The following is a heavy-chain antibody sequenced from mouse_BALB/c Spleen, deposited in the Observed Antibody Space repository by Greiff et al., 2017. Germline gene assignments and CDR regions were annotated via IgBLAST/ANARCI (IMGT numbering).Heavy chain of an antibody. CDR1: GFTFSSFG. Sequence: EVKLEESGGGLVQPGGSRKLSCAASGFTFSSFGMHWVRQAPEKGLEWVAYISSGSSTIYYADTVKGRFTISRDNPKNTLFLQMTSLRSEDTAMYYCARENQAWFAYWGQGTLVTVSA. CDR2: ISSGSSTI. V-gene: IGHV5-17*02. CDR3: ARENQAWFAY. J-gene: IGHJ3*01.